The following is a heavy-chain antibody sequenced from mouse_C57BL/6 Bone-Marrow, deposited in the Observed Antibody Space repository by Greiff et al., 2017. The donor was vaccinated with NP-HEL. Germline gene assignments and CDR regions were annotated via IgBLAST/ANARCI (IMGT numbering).Heavy chain of an antibody. CDR3: ATDGYWYFDV. V-gene: IGHV3-6*01. CDR2: ISYDGSN. CDR1: GYSITSGYY. Sequence: EVKLQESGPGLVKPSQSLSLTCSVTGYSITSGYYWNWIRQFPGNKLEWMGYISYDGSNNYNPSLKNRISITRDTSKNQFFLKLNSVTTEDTATYYCATDGYWYFDVWGTGTTVTVSS. J-gene: IGHJ1*03. D-gene: IGHD2-3*01.